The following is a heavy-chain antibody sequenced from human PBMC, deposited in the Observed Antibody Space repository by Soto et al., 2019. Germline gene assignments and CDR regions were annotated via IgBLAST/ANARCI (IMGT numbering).Heavy chain of an antibody. J-gene: IGHJ4*02. V-gene: IGHV3-33*01. CDR2: IWYDGSNK. D-gene: IGHD6-13*01. CDR3: ARAYSSSWYEDY. CDR1: GFTFSSYG. Sequence: GGSLRLSCAASGFTFSSYGMHWVRQAPGKGLEWVAVIWYDGSNKYYADSVKGRFTISRDNSKNTLYLQMNSLRAEDTAVYYCARAYSSSWYEDYWGQGTLVTVSS.